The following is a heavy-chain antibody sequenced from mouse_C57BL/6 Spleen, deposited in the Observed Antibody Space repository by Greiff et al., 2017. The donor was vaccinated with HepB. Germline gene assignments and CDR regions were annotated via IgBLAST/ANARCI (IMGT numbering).Heavy chain of an antibody. J-gene: IGHJ3*01. V-gene: IGHV1-15*01. CDR3: TRSGSNYVPWFAY. CDR1: GYTFTDYE. Sequence: QVQLQQSGAELVRPGASVTLSCKASGYTFTDYEMHWVKQTPVHGLEWIGAIDPETGGTAYNQKFKGKAILTADKSSSTAYMELRSLTSEDSAVYYCTRSGSNYVPWFAYWGQGTLVTVSA. D-gene: IGHD2-5*01. CDR2: IDPETGGT.